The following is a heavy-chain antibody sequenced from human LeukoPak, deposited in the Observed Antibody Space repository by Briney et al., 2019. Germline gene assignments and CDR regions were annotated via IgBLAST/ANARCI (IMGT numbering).Heavy chain of an antibody. CDR1: GYTFTSYD. CDR3: VRTPPNWGADY. J-gene: IGHJ4*02. V-gene: IGHV1-8*01. D-gene: IGHD7-27*01. Sequence: GASVKVSCKASGYTFTSYDINWVRQATGQGLEWMGWMSPNSGITGYVQKFQGRVTMTRNTAISTAYMELSSLRSEDTAVYYCVRTPPNWGADYWGQGTLVTVSS. CDR2: MSPNSGIT.